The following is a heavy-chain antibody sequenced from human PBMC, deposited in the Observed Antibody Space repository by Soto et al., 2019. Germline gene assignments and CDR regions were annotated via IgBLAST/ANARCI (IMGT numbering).Heavy chain of an antibody. V-gene: IGHV4-31*03. J-gene: IGHJ5*01. CDR3: RRDIGEASSVWGS. D-gene: IGHD3-16*01. Sequence: QVQLQESGPGLVKPSQTLSLTCTVSGASLNSGGNYWSWIRQHPGKGLEWIGYICYSGHTYYTPSLRCRRRRSTNTIKKPKNQMLIRLTSVAAAVNYLAKSRRDIGEASSVWGSWGHGTLVTVSS. CDR1: GASLNSGGNY. CDR2: ICYSGHT.